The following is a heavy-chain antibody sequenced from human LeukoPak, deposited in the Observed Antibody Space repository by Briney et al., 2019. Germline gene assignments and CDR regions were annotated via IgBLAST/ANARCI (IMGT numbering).Heavy chain of an antibody. CDR2: INEDATTI. CDR1: GFAFSAYW. Sequence: AGGSLRLSCAASGFAFSAYWMHWVRQAPGKGLEWVSRINEDATTITYADSVEGRFIISRDNSKKSLYLQMNNLRAEDTAVYYCVRDLILVWTPGDDFDFWGQGTLVIVSS. V-gene: IGHV3-74*01. D-gene: IGHD3-16*01. CDR3: VRDLILVWTPGDDFDF. J-gene: IGHJ4*02.